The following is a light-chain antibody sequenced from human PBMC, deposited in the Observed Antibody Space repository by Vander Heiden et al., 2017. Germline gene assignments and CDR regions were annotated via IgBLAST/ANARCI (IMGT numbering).Light chain of an antibody. CDR3: LQSTQFPHT. V-gene: IGKV2D-29*01. CDR2: EVF. CDR1: QSLLHSRGKTF. Sequence: IVMTQTPLSLSVTPGQSASISCKSSQSLLHSRGKTFLYWYLQRPGQPPQLLIYEVFNRWSGVADRFSGSGSGTEFTLQISRVEAEDVGIYYCLQSTQFPHTFGGGTKVEIK. J-gene: IGKJ4*01.